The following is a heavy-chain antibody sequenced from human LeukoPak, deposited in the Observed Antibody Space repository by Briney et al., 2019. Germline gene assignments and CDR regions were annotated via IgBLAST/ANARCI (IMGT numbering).Heavy chain of an antibody. CDR2: ISVYNGNT. D-gene: IGHD6-19*01. CDR1: GYTFTIYG. Sequence: ASVSVSYRASGYTFTIYGISGVRQAPGQGREGMGWISVYNGNTVYAQKLRGRVTMTTDTSTSTGYMELRSLRSDDTAVYYCAREYSSGWYEDYWGQGTLVTVSS. J-gene: IGHJ4*02. V-gene: IGHV1-18*01. CDR3: AREYSSGWYEDY.